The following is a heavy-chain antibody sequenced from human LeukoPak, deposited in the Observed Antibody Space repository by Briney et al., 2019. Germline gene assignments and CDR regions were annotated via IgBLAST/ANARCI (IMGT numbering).Heavy chain of an antibody. CDR1: GFTFSSYS. Sequence: PGGSLRLSCAASGFTFSSYSMNWARQAPGKGLEWVSSISSSSSYIYYADSVKGRFTISRDNAKNSLYLQMNSLRAEDTAVYYCASERGYGGNPPDYWGQGTLVTVSS. CDR3: ASERGYGGNPPDY. CDR2: ISSSSSYI. D-gene: IGHD4-23*01. J-gene: IGHJ4*02. V-gene: IGHV3-21*01.